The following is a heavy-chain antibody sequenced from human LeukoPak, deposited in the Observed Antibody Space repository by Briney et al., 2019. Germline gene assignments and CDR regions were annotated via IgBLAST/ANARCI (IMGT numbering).Heavy chain of an antibody. D-gene: IGHD5-12*01. V-gene: IGHV3-23*01. CDR1: GFTFSSYA. J-gene: IGHJ4*02. CDR2: ISGSGGTT. Sequence: GGSLRLSCAASGFTFSSYAMSWVRQAPGKGLEWVSAISGSGGTTYYADSVKGRFTISRDNSKNTLYVQMNSLRAEDTAVYYCAKGRFGDIVAPDYWGQGTLDTVSS. CDR3: AKGRFGDIVAPDY.